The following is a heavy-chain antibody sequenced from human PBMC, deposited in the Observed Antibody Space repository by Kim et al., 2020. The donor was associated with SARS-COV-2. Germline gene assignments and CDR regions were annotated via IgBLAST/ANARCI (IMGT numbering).Heavy chain of an antibody. CDR2: LEPEVGGI. CDR1: GYSLTDFS. CDR3: AGLQGRNFEGFFAY. V-gene: IGHV1-24*01. Sequence: ASVKVSCKVSGYSLTDFSMHWVRQAPGQGLEWLGGLEPEVGGIRYAQKFQGRVTMTDDTSTDTAYLELSGLTSEDTAVYYCAGLQGRNFEGFFAYWGLG. J-gene: IGHJ4*02. D-gene: IGHD1-7*01.